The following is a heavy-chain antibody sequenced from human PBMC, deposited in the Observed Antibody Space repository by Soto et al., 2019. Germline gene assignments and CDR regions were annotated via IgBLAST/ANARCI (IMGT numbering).Heavy chain of an antibody. D-gene: IGHD2-21*02. Sequence: QVPLVQSGAEVKKPGASVKVSCKASGYTFTSYGISWVRQAPGQGLEWMGWISAYNGNTNYAQKLQGRVTMTTDTSTSTAYMELRSLRSNDTAVYYCARLYCGGDCYDPPFDYWGQGTLVTVSS. CDR3: ARLYCGGDCYDPPFDY. J-gene: IGHJ4*02. CDR1: GYTFTSYG. CDR2: ISAYNGNT. V-gene: IGHV1-18*01.